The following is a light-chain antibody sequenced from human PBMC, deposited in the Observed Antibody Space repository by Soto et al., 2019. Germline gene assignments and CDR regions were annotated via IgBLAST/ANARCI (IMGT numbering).Light chain of an antibody. J-gene: IGKJ2*01. Sequence: EIVMTQSPATLSVSPGERVTLSCRASQTVGTNLAWYQQKPGQPPRLLIYGSSATATGIPARFSGSGSGTEFTLTISSLQSEDFAVYCCQPYNKRPPYTFGQGTRLEIK. V-gene: IGKV3-15*01. CDR2: GSS. CDR3: QPYNKRPPYT. CDR1: QTVGTN.